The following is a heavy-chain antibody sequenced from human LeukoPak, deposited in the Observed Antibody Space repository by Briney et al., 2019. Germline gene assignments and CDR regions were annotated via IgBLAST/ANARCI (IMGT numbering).Heavy chain of an antibody. CDR3: ASYGSGSYRGLDY. D-gene: IGHD3-10*01. J-gene: IGHJ4*02. CDR1: GFTVSSNY. CDR2: IYSGGTT. V-gene: IGHV3-53*01. Sequence: SGGSLRLSCAASGFTVSSNYMSWVRQSPGKGLEWFSVIYSGGTTYYADSVKGRFTISRDNSNNTLYLQMNSLRAEDTAVYYCASYGSGSYRGLDYWGQGTLVTVSS.